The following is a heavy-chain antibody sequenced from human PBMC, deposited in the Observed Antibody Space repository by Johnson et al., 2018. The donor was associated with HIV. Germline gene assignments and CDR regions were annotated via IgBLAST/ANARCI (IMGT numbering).Heavy chain of an antibody. V-gene: IGHV3-30*02. D-gene: IGHD2-15*01. CDR3: AKSDCSGGSCYSVWRHAFDI. Sequence: QVQLVESGGGVVQPGGSLRLSCAASGFTFSSYGMHWVRQAPGKGLEWVAFIRYDGSNKYYADSVRGRFTISRDNSKNTLSLQMNSLRAEDTAVYYCAKSDCSGGSCYSVWRHAFDIWGQGTMVTVSS. J-gene: IGHJ3*02. CDR1: GFTFSSYG. CDR2: IRYDGSNK.